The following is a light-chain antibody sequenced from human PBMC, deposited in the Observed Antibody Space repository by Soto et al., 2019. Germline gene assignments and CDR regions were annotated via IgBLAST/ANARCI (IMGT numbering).Light chain of an antibody. V-gene: IGLV6-57*04. CDR3: QSYDSTNRGV. CDR1: SGSIASNY. Sequence: NFMLTQPPSVSESPGKTVTISCTRSSGSIASNYVQWYQQRPGSAPTTVIYDDNQRPSGVPDRFSGSIDSSSNSASLTISGLKTEDEADYYCQSYDSTNRGVFGGGTKLTVL. J-gene: IGLJ2*01. CDR2: DDN.